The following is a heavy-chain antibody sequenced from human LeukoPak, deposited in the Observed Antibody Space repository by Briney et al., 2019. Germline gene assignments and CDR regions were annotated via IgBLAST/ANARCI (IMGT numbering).Heavy chain of an antibody. D-gene: IGHD5-24*01. CDR3: ARHRSGWLQSSFDY. J-gene: IGHJ4*02. CDR2: IYYSGST. CDR1: GGSISSYY. V-gene: IGHV4-59*08. Sequence: SETLSLTCTVSGGSISSYYWSWIRQPPGKGLEWIGYIYYSGSTNNNPSLKSRVTISVDTSKNQFSLKLSSVTAADTAVYYCARHRSGWLQSSFDYWGQGTLVTVSS.